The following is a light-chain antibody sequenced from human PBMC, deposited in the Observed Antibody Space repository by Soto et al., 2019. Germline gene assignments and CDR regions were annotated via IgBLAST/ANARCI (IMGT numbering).Light chain of an antibody. CDR3: QHSYSIPWT. V-gene: IGKV1-39*01. CDR1: QSISSY. Sequence: DIQMTQSPSSLSASVGDRVTITCRASQSISSYLNWYQQKPGKAPKVLIYAASSLQSGIPSRFSGSGSGTDFTLTISSLQPEDFETYYCQHSYSIPWTFGQGTKVDIK. J-gene: IGKJ1*01. CDR2: AAS.